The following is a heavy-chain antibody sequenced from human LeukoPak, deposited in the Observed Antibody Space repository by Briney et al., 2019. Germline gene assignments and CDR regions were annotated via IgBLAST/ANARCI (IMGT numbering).Heavy chain of an antibody. CDR2: IYPGDSDT. Sequence: GESLKISCKSSGYSFTTYWIGWVRQMPGKGLEWMGIIYPGDSDTRYSPSFQGQVTISTDRSISTAYLQWTSLQTSDTAMYYCARQSWSGYYKVPSDFDYWGQGTLVTVSS. CDR1: GYSFTTYW. D-gene: IGHD3-3*01. CDR3: ARQSWSGYYKVPSDFDY. J-gene: IGHJ4*02. V-gene: IGHV5-51*01.